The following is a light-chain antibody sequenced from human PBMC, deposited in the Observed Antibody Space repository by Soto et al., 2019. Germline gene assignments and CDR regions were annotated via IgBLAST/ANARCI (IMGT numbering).Light chain of an antibody. V-gene: IGKV1-5*01. CDR1: QSISSW. CDR3: QQYNSYSGT. Sequence: DIQMTQSPSTLSASVGDRVTITCRASQSISSWLAWYQQKPGKDPKLLIYDASSLESGVPSRFSGSGSGTDFTLTISSLQPDDFATYYCQQYNSYSGTFGQGTKVEIK. CDR2: DAS. J-gene: IGKJ1*01.